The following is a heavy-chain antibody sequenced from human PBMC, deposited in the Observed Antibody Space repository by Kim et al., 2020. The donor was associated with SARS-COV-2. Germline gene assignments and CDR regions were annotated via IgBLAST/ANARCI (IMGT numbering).Heavy chain of an antibody. CDR2: ISYDGSNK. CDR3: ARDVSAFDWSTPPHFDY. CDR1: GFTFSSYG. V-gene: IGHV3-33*05. J-gene: IGHJ4*01. Sequence: GGSLRLSCAASGFTFSSYGMHWVRQAPGKGLEWVAVISYDGSNKYYVDSVKGRFTISRDNSKNTLYLQMNSLRAEDTAVYYCARDVSAFDWSTPPHFDY. D-gene: IGHD3-9*01.